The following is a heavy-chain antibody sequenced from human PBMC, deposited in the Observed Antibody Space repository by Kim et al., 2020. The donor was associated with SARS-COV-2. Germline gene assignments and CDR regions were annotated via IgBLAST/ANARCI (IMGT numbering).Heavy chain of an antibody. CDR2: IYTSGST. V-gene: IGHV4-4*07. Sequence: SETLSLTCTVSGGSISSYYWSWIRQPAGKGLEWIGRIYTSGSTNYNPSLKSRVTMSVDTSKNQFSLKLSSVTAADTAVYYCARTYSSGWLYYYGMDVWGQGTTVTVSS. CDR3: ARTYSSGWLYYYGMDV. D-gene: IGHD6-19*01. CDR1: GGSISSYY. J-gene: IGHJ6*02.